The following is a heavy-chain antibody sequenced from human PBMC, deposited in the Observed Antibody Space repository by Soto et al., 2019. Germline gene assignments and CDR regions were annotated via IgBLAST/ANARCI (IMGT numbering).Heavy chain of an antibody. V-gene: IGHV3-7*05. CDR2: IIQDGSQK. Sequence: GGSLRLSCTASGFTFSNYCLTWVRQAPGKGLEWVAHIIQDGSQKYLVDSVKGRFNISRDNAKNSLSLQMNSLRAEDTAVYYCARGLYSNGRKTAYRMDVWGQGTTVTVSS. CDR3: ARGLYSNGRKTAYRMDV. J-gene: IGHJ6*02. CDR1: GFTFSNYC. D-gene: IGHD6-25*01.